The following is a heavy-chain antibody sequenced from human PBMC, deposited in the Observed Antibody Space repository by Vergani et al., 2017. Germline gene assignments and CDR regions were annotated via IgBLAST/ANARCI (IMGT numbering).Heavy chain of an antibody. V-gene: IGHV4-34*01. CDR2: INHSGST. J-gene: IGHJ4*02. D-gene: IGHD5-18*01. Sequence: QVQLQQWGAGLLKPSETLSLTCAVYGGSFSGYYWSWICQPPGRGLEWIGEINHSGSTNYNPSLKSRVTISVDTSKNQFSLKLSSVTAADTAVYYCARHVGRRGYSYGYDYWHQGTLVAVSA. CDR3: ARHVGRRGYSYGYDY. CDR1: GGSFSGYY.